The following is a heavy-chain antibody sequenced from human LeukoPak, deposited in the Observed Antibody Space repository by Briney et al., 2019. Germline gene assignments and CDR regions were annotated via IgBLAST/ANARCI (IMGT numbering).Heavy chain of an antibody. D-gene: IGHD6-19*01. CDR1: GFTFSSYA. CDR3: AKDWSSGWYRHFDY. J-gene: IGHJ4*02. V-gene: IGHV3-23*01. Sequence: GGSLRLSCAASGFTFSSYAMSCVRQAPGKGLEWVSAISGSGGSTYYADSVKGRFTISRDNSKNTLYLQMNSLRAEDTAVYYCAKDWSSGWYRHFDYWGQGTLVTVSS. CDR2: ISGSGGST.